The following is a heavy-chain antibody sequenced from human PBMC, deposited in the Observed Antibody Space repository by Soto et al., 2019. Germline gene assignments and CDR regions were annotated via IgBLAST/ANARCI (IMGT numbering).Heavy chain of an antibody. CDR3: APCVNPGWFDP. D-gene: IGHD2-21*01. Sequence: QVQLVQSGAEVKKPGASVKVSCKASGYTFTTYSMHWMRQAPGQRLEWMGWINAGSGRTKYSQKFWGRVTFTSDTSASTASMELSSLRYEDTAVDYCAPCVNPGWFDPWGQGTLVTVSS. V-gene: IGHV1-3*01. CDR1: GYTFTTYS. J-gene: IGHJ5*02. CDR2: INAGSGRT.